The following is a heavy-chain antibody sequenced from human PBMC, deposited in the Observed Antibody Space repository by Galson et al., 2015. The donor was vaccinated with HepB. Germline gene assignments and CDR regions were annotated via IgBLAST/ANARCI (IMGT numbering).Heavy chain of an antibody. D-gene: IGHD5-12*01. J-gene: IGHJ2*01. Sequence: SVKVSCKASGYTFTSYYMHWVRQAPGQGLEWMGIINPSGGSTNYAQTFQGRVTMTRDTSTSTVYMELSSLRSEDTAVYYCARAVPPPLFSGYDPEPRGYFDLWGRGTLVTVSS. V-gene: IGHV1-46*01. CDR1: GYTFTSYY. CDR3: ARAVPPPLFSGYDPEPRGYFDL. CDR2: INPSGGST.